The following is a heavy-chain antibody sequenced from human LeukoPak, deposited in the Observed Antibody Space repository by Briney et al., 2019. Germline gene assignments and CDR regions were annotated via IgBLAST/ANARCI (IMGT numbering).Heavy chain of an antibody. CDR2: INHSGST. V-gene: IGHV4-34*01. CDR3: ARGPSSRYYDILTGYYSVYYFDY. D-gene: IGHD3-9*01. J-gene: IGHJ4*02. CDR1: GGSFSGYY. Sequence: SETLSLTCAGYGGSFSGYYWSWIRQPPGKGLEWIGEINHSGSTNYNPSLKSRVTISVDTSKNQFSLKLSSVTAADTAVYYCARGPSSRYYDILTGYYSVYYFDYWGQGTLVTVSS.